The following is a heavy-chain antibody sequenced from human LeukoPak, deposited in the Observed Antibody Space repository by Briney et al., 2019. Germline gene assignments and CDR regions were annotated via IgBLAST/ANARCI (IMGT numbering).Heavy chain of an antibody. V-gene: IGHV3-7*01. CDR2: IKQDGSEK. J-gene: IGHJ4*02. CDR1: GFTVSSNY. Sequence: GGSLRLSCAASGFTVSSNYMSWVRQAPGKGLEWVANIKQDGSEKYYVDSVKGRFTISRDNAKNSLYLQMNSLRAEDTAVYYCARDRGSGSYSHYWGQGTLVTVSS. CDR3: ARDRGSGSYSHY. D-gene: IGHD3-10*01.